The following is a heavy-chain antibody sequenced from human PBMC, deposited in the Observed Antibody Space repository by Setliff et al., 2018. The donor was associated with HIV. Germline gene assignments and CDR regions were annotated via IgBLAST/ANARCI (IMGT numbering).Heavy chain of an antibody. D-gene: IGHD6-13*01. CDR3: ATILVNQQPYRYFDY. CDR1: GFTFSSYW. J-gene: IGHJ4*02. V-gene: IGHV3-7*03. CDR2: INQDASKK. Sequence: PGGSLRLSCEASGFTFSSYWMSWVRQAPGKGLEWVANINQDASKKYYVDSVKGRFTISRDNAKNSLSLQVNSLRVEDTAVYFCATILVNQQPYRYFDYWGQGTLVTVSS.